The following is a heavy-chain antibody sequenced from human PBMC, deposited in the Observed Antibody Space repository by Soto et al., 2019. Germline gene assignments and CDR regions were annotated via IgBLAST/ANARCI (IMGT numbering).Heavy chain of an antibody. CDR1: GFTFRSYA. V-gene: IGHV3-30-3*01. D-gene: IGHD2-21*02. Sequence: QVQLVESGGGVVQPGRSLRLSCAVSGFTFRSYAMHWVRQAPGKGLEWVAVISYDGSNKYYADSVKGRFTISRDNSKNTLNLQMNSLRAEDTAVYYCARCDGAGHYYGTDVWGQGTTVTVSS. J-gene: IGHJ6*02. CDR2: ISYDGSNK. CDR3: ARCDGAGHYYGTDV.